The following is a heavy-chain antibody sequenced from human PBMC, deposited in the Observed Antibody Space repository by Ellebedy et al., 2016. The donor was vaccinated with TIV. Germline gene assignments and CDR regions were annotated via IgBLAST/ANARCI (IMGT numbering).Heavy chain of an antibody. J-gene: IGHJ2*01. CDR2: ISSSSSYI. D-gene: IGHD2-2*02. V-gene: IGHV3-21*01. Sequence: GESLKISXAASGFTFSSYSMNWVRQAPGKGLEWVSSISSSSSYIYYADSVKGRFTISRDNAKNSLYLQMNTLRAEDTAVYYCARDPTWAAAIVGYFDLWGRGTLVTVSS. CDR1: GFTFSSYS. CDR3: ARDPTWAAAIVGYFDL.